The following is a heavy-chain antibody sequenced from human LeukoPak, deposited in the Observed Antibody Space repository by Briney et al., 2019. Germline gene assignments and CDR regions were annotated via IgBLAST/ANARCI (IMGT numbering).Heavy chain of an antibody. CDR1: GGSISSYY. V-gene: IGHV4-59*12. Sequence: SETLSLTCTVSGGSISSYYWSWIRQPPGKGLEWIGYIYYSGSTNYNPSLKSRVTISVDTSKNQFSLKLSSVTAADTAVYYCARAVILVFLRTNWFDPWGQGTLVTVSS. J-gene: IGHJ5*02. CDR2: IYYSGST. CDR3: ARAVILVFLRTNWFDP. D-gene: IGHD2/OR15-2a*01.